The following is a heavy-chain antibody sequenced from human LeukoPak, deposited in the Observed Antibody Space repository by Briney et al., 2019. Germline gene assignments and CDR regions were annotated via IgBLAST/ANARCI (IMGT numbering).Heavy chain of an antibody. CDR1: GFTFNNYG. D-gene: IGHD2/OR15-2a*01. V-gene: IGHV3-30*02. CDR2: IRYAGSHK. Sequence: GGSLRLSCAASGFTFNNYGVQWVRQAPGKGLEWVAFIRYAGSHKYYADSVKGRFTISTDTSKSTLYLQMNSLRAEDTAVYYCAKDWLEYQMVSTSPGDYWGQGTLVTVSS. CDR3: AKDWLEYQMVSTSPGDY. J-gene: IGHJ4*02.